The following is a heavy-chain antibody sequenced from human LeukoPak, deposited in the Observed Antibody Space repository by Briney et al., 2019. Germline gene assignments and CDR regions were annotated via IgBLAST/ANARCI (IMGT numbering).Heavy chain of an antibody. D-gene: IGHD6-6*01. CDR2: ISGTGGYT. CDR1: GFTLSSYS. Sequence: GGSLRLSCAASGFTLSSYSMHWVRQAPGKGLEWVSTISGTGGYTYFADSVEGRFTISRDNSENTLYLQMNSLRVEDTAVYYCAKGGGSSSYYYNYYMDVWGKGTTVTVSS. V-gene: IGHV3-23*01. J-gene: IGHJ6*03. CDR3: AKGGGSSSYYYNYYMDV.